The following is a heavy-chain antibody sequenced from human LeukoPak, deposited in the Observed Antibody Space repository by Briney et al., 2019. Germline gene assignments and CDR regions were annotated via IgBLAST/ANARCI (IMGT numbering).Heavy chain of an antibody. J-gene: IGHJ6*03. CDR1: EFTFSNYK. Sequence: HSGGSLRLSCAVAEFTFSNYKMNWVRQAAGKGLEWVTYNSSSGSTIYYADSVKGRFTISRDNAKNSLYLQMNSLRAEDTAVYYCARDRATRLWFGADTYYYYMDVWGKGTTVTISS. D-gene: IGHD3-10*01. V-gene: IGHV3-48*03. CDR2: NSSSGSTI. CDR3: ARDRATRLWFGADTYYYYMDV.